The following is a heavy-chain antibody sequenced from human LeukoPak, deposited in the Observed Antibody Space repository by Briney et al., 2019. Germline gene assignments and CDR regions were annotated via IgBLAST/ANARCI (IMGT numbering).Heavy chain of an antibody. D-gene: IGHD3-3*01. Sequence: PGGSLRLSCAASGFTFSSYWMSWVRQPPGRGLEWVANIKQDGSEKYYVDSVKGLFTISRDNAKNSLYLQMNSLRAEDTAVYYCAREEYYDFWSGTYYYYYYMDVWGKGTTVTVSS. V-gene: IGHV3-7*01. J-gene: IGHJ6*03. CDR3: AREEYYDFWSGTYYYYYYMDV. CDR1: GFTFSSYW. CDR2: IKQDGSEK.